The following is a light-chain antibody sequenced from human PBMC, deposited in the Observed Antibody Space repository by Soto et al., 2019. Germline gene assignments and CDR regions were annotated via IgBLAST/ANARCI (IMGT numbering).Light chain of an antibody. J-gene: IGKJ5*01. CDR2: LGS. CDR3: MQDLQTPIT. V-gene: IGKV2-28*01. CDR1: QSLLHSNGYNY. Sequence: DIVMTQSPLSLPVTPGEPASISCRSSQSLLHSNGYNYLDWYLQKPGQSPQLLIYLGSNRASGVPDRFSGSGSGTEFTLKISRVEAEDVGVYYCMQDLQTPITFGQGTRLEIK.